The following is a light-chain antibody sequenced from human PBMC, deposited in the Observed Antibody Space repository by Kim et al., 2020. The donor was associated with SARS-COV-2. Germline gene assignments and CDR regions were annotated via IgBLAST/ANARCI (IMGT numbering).Light chain of an antibody. J-gene: IGKJ2*01. CDR1: QSVSSSD. V-gene: IGKV3-20*01. CDR2: GAS. Sequence: EIVLTHSPGTLSLSPGERATLSCRASQSVSSSDLAWYQQKPGQAPRLLIYGASSRATGIPDRFSGSGSGTDFTLTISRLEPEDFAVYYCQQYGSSPLYTFGQGTKLEI. CDR3: QQYGSSPLYT.